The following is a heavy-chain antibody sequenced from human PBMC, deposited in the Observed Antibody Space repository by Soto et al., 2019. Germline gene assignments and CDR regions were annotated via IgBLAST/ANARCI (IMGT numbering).Heavy chain of an antibody. CDR1: GSSISSSNW. D-gene: IGHD3-10*01. Sequence: SETLSLTCALTGSSISSSNWLSSVRHPPGKGLEWIGEIYHSGSTNYNPSLKSRVTISVDKSKNQFSLKLSSVTAADTAVYYCAARGGSGSYSFDWFDPWGQGTLVTVSS. V-gene: IGHV4-4*02. J-gene: IGHJ5*02. CDR3: AARGGSGSYSFDWFDP. CDR2: IYHSGST.